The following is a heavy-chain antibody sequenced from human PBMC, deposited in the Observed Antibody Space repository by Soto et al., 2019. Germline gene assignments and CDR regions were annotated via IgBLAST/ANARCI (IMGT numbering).Heavy chain of an antibody. CDR1: GGSISSGGYY. V-gene: IGHV4-31*03. J-gene: IGHJ6*03. CDR2: IYYSGST. Sequence: SETLSLTCTVSGGSISSGGYYWSWIRQHPGKGLEWIGYIYYSGSTYYNPSLKSRVTISVDTSKNQFSLKLSSVTAADTAVYYCARGVGSRITIFGVVIPHHQRGENYYYYYYMDVWGKGTTVTVSS. CDR3: ARGVGSRITIFGVVIPHHQRGENYYYYYYMDV. D-gene: IGHD3-3*01.